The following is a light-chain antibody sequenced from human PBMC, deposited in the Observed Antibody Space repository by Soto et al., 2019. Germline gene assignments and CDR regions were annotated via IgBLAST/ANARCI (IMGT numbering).Light chain of an antibody. CDR3: QQLSHYPYT. CDR2: YSS. CDR1: YDISSS. J-gene: IGKJ2*01. Sequence: DIQLTQSPSFLSASVEDRVTISCRASYDISSSLAWYQQEPGKPPKLLIYYSSTLQTGVPSRFTGSGSGRKFTLTISGLQFGDFATYFWQQLSHYPYTFGQGTKLEI. V-gene: IGKV1-9*01.